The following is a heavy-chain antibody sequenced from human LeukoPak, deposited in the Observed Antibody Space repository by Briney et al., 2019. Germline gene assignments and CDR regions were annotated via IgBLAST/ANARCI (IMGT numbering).Heavy chain of an antibody. V-gene: IGHV3-23*01. D-gene: IGHD3-10*01. CDR3: AKDRVVRGPYYFDY. J-gene: IGHJ4*02. CDR1: GFTFSSYG. Sequence: HPGGSLRLSCAASGFTFSSYGMNWVRQAPGKGLEWVSGISGSGGSTYYADSVKGRFTISRDNSKNTLYLQMNSLRAEDTAVYYCAKDRVVRGPYYFDYWGQGTLVTVSS. CDR2: ISGSGGST.